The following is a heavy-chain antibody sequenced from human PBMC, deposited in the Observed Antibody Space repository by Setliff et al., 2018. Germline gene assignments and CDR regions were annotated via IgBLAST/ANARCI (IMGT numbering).Heavy chain of an antibody. J-gene: IGHJ4*02. CDR3: AKDYNFWSGTYVFDS. CDR2: ISGSRNNT. V-gene: IGHV3-23*01. Sequence: WVRQPPGKGLEWVSGISGSRNNTYYADSVKGRFTVSRDNSKNTLYLQINSLRAEDTAVYYCAKDYNFWSGTYVFDSWGQGTLVTVSS. D-gene: IGHD3-3*01.